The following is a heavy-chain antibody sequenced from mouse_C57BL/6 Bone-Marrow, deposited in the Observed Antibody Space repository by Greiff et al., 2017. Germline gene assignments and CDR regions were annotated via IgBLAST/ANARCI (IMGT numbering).Heavy chain of an antibody. CDR1: GYSFTGYY. Sequence: EVKLLESGPELVKPGASVKISCKASGYSFTGYYMNWVKQSPEKSLEWIGEINPSTGGTTYNQKFKAKATLTVDKSSSTAYMQLKSLTSEDSAVYYCAAGYYAYWYFDVWGTGTTVTVSS. D-gene: IGHD2-3*01. J-gene: IGHJ1*03. CDR2: INPSTGGT. V-gene: IGHV1-42*01. CDR3: AAGYYAYWYFDV.